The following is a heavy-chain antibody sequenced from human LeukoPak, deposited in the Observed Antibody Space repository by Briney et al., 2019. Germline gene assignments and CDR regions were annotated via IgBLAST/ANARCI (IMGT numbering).Heavy chain of an antibody. CDR1: GFTFSSYS. D-gene: IGHD6-6*01. CDR3: ARDLQYSSSSRG. J-gene: IGHJ4*02. CDR2: ISSSSSTI. V-gene: IGHV3-48*01. Sequence: PGGSLRLSCAASGFTFSSYSMNWVRQAPGKGLEWVSYISSSSSTIYYADSVKGRFTISRDNSKNTLYLQMNSLRAEDTAVYYCARDLQYSSSSRGWGQGTLVTVSS.